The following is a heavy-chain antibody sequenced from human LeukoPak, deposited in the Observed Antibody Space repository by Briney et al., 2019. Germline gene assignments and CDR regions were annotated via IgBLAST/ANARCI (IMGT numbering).Heavy chain of an antibody. J-gene: IGHJ5*02. D-gene: IGHD7-27*01. CDR3: ATGRPLGS. CDR1: GFTFSSYW. CDR2: ISSRSSTI. Sequence: AGGSLRLSCAASGFTFSSYWMNWVRQAPGKGLEWVSYISSRSSTIYYADSVKGRFTISRDNAKNSLYLQMSSLRVEDTAVYYCATGRPLGSWGQGTLVTVSS. V-gene: IGHV3-48*01.